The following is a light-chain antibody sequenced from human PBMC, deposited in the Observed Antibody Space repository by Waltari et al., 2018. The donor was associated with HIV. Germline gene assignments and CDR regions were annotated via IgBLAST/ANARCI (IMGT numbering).Light chain of an antibody. J-gene: IGLJ2*01. Sequence: QSVLTQPPSVSGAPWQRATITCTWGSSNTSAEYDVTWSQQIPGTAPKLLISGNKNRPSGVPDRFSASKSGTSASLAITGLQAEDEADYFCQSYDRSLSASVVFGGGTKLTVL. CDR1: SSNTSAEYD. CDR3: QSYDRSLSASVV. V-gene: IGLV1-40*01. CDR2: GNK.